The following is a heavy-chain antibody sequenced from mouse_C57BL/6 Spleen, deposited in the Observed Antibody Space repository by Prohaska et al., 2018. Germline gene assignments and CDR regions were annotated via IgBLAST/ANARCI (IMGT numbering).Heavy chain of an antibody. CDR3: ALLTTVVDV. V-gene: IGHV1-26*01. CDR1: GYTFTDYY. Sequence: EVQLQQSGPELVKPGASVKISCKASGYTFTDYYMNWVKQSHGKSLEWIGDINPNNGGTSYNQKFKGKATLTVDKSSSTAYMELRSLTSEDSAVYYCALLTTVVDVWGTGTTVTVSS. D-gene: IGHD1-1*01. J-gene: IGHJ1*03. CDR2: INPNNGGT.